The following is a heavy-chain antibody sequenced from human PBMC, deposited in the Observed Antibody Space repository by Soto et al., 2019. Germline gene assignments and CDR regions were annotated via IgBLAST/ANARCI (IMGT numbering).Heavy chain of an antibody. J-gene: IGHJ4*02. V-gene: IGHV4-34*01. D-gene: IGHD6-13*01. CDR2: INHSGST. Sequence: PSETLSLTCAVYGGSFSGYYWSWIRQPPGKGLEWIGEINHSGSTNYNPPLKSRVTISVDTSKNQFSLKLSSVTAADTAVYCCARGPVGGPSSSWYSFDYWGQGTLVTVSS. CDR1: GGSFSGYY. CDR3: ARGPVGGPSSSWYSFDY.